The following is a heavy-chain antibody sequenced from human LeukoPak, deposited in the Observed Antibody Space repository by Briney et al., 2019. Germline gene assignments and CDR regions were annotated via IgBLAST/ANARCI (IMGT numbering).Heavy chain of an antibody. V-gene: IGHV3-23*01. CDR3: AKVNWCSASCADA. Sequence: GSLRLSCAASGFTFSSDDMNWVRQAPGKGLEGVSGISGNGYSTYYAESVKGRFTISRDNSKNTLLLQMNSLRAEDTAVYYCAKVNWCSASCADAWGQGTLVTVSS. D-gene: IGHD2-2*01. J-gene: IGHJ4*02. CDR2: ISGNGYST. CDR1: GFTFSSDD.